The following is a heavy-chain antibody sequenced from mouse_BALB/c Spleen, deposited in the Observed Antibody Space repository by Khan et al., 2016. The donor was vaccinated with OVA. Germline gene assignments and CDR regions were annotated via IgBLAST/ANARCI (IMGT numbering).Heavy chain of an antibody. J-gene: IGHJ2*01. D-gene: IGHD1-1*01. CDR2: ISYSGGT. CDR3: ARGNDYGDYFDY. CDR1: GYSITSGYA. Sequence: EAQLQESGPGLVKPSQSLSLTCTVTGYSITSGYAWNWIRQFPGNKLEWMGYISYSGGTSYNPSLKSRISITRDTSKNQFFLQLNSVTTEDTATYYCARGNDYGDYFDYWGQGTTLTVSS. V-gene: IGHV3-2*02.